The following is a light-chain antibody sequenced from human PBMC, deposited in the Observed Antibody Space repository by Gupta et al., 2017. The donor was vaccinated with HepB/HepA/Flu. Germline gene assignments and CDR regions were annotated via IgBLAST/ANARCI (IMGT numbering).Light chain of an antibody. CDR1: QSFTSGY. Sequence: EIVLTQSPGTLSLSPGERATLSCRASQSFTSGYLAWYQHKPGQAPRLLIYGASSRATGIPDRFSGRESGTDLTLTISRLEPEDFAVYYCQHYDYSIPLSFGGGTKVEMK. J-gene: IGKJ4*01. CDR3: QHYDYSIPLS. V-gene: IGKV3-20*01. CDR2: GAS.